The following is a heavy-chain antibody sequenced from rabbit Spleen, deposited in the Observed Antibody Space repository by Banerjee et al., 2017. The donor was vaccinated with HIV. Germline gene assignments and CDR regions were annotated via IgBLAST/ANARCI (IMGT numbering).Heavy chain of an antibody. CDR3: ARDTGSSFSSYGMDL. J-gene: IGHJ6*01. CDR1: GFDFSSSDY. Sequence: QEQLKETGGGLVQPGGSLTLSCKASGFDFSSSDYICWVRQAPGKGLEWISCIAGSSSGFTYSATWAKGRVTISKTSSTTVTLQMTSLTAADTATYFCARDTGSSFSSYGMDLWGPGTLVTVS. D-gene: IGHD8-1*01. CDR2: IAGSSSGFT. V-gene: IGHV1S45*01.